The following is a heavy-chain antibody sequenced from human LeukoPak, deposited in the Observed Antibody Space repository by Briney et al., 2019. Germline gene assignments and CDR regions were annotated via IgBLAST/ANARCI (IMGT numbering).Heavy chain of an antibody. V-gene: IGHV1-2*02. D-gene: IGHD6-13*01. CDR1: GYTFTGYY. CDR2: INPNSGGT. CDR3: ARESRAAAAAFDI. J-gene: IGHJ3*02. Sequence: ASVKVSCKASGYTFTGYYMHWVRQAPGQGLEWMGWINPNSGGTNYAQKFQGRVTMTRDTSNSTAYMELSRLRSDDTAVYYCARESRAAAAAFDIWGQGTMVTVSS.